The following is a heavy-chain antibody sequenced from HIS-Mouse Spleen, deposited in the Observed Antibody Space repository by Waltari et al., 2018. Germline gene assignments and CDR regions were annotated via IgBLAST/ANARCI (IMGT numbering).Heavy chain of an antibody. V-gene: IGHV4-39*07. Sequence: QLQLQESGPGLVKPSETLSLTCTVSGGSISSSSYYWGWIRQPPGKGRGWIGSIYYSGSTYYNPSLKSRVTIAVDTSKTQFSLKLSSVTAADTAVYYCAREIPYSSSWYDWYFDLWGRGTLVTVSS. D-gene: IGHD6-13*01. CDR1: GGSISSSSYY. CDR3: AREIPYSSSWYDWYFDL. CDR2: IYYSGST. J-gene: IGHJ2*01.